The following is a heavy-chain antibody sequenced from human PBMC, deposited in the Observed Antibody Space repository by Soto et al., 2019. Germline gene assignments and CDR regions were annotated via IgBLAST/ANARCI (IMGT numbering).Heavy chain of an antibody. D-gene: IGHD2-2*01. CDR2: ISANGQGI. Sequence: PGGSLRLSCAASGFTFSTYALSWVRQAPGKGLEWVSAISANGQGIYYADSVRGRFTISRDNSKNTIFLHMDSLRAEDTAVYFCANLGLGYCSSTSCYGWGQGTLVTVSS. CDR1: GFTFSTYA. J-gene: IGHJ4*02. CDR3: ANLGLGYCSSTSCYG. V-gene: IGHV3-23*01.